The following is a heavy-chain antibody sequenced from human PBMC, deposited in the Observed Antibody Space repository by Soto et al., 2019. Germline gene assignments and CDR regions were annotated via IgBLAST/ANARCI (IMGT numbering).Heavy chain of an antibody. Sequence: ASVKVSCKASGGTFSSYAISCVRQAPGQGLEWMGGIIPIFGTANYAQKFQGRVTITADESTSTAYMELGSLRSEDTAVYYCARVNGYSSPYYYYYYGMDVWGQGTTVTVSS. CDR2: IIPIFGTA. D-gene: IGHD6-13*01. CDR1: GGTFSSYA. V-gene: IGHV1-69*13. CDR3: ARVNGYSSPYYYYYYGMDV. J-gene: IGHJ6*02.